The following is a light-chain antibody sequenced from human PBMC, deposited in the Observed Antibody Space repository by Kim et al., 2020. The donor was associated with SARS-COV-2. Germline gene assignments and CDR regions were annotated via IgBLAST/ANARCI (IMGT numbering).Light chain of an antibody. CDR1: QSVRSSY. CDR3: QQYASSPWT. V-gene: IGKV3-20*01. Sequence: EIVLTQSPGTLSLSPGERATPSCRASQSVRSSYFAWYQQKPGQAPRLLLYASSSRATGIPDRFSGSGSATDFTLTISRLEPEDFAVYYCQQYASSPWTFGQGTKVDIK. J-gene: IGKJ1*01. CDR2: ASS.